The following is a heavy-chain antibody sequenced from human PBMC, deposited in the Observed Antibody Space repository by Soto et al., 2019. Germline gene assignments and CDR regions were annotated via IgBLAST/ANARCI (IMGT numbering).Heavy chain of an antibody. J-gene: IGHJ5*02. CDR1: GGSISSGDYY. CDR2: IYYSGST. Sequence: SETLSLTCPVSGGSISSGDYYWSWLPQTPGKGLEWIGYIYYSGSTHYNPSLKSRVTISVDTSKNQFSLKLSSVTAADTAVYYCARERPDGARLDPWGQGTLVAVSS. D-gene: IGHD6-6*01. V-gene: IGHV4-30-4*01. CDR3: ARERPDGARLDP.